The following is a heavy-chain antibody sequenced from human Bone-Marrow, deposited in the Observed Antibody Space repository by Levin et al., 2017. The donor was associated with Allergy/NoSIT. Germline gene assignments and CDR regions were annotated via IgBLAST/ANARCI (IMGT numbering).Heavy chain of an antibody. CDR2: IWYDGSNK. Sequence: PGGSLRLSCAASGFTFSSYGMHWVRQAPGKGLEWVAVIWYDGSNKYYADSVKGRFTISRDNSKNTLYLQMNSLRAEDTAVYYCARDVAAADRRYYYYYYMDVWGKGTTVTVSS. CDR1: GFTFSSYG. D-gene: IGHD6-13*01. V-gene: IGHV3-33*01. J-gene: IGHJ6*03. CDR3: ARDVAAADRRYYYYYYMDV.